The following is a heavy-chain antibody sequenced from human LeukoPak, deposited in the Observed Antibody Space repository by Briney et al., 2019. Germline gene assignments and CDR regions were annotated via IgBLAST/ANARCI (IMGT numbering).Heavy chain of an antibody. J-gene: IGHJ4*02. V-gene: IGHV3-48*01. D-gene: IGHD6-6*01. CDR2: ISSSSSTK. Sequence: PGGSLRLSCAASGFTFSSYSMNWVRQAPGKGLEWVSYISSSSSTKYYADSVKGRFTISRDNAKNSLYLQMNSLRAEDTAVYYCARLGSSPDFDYWGQGTLVTVSS. CDR3: ARLGSSPDFDY. CDR1: GFTFSSYS.